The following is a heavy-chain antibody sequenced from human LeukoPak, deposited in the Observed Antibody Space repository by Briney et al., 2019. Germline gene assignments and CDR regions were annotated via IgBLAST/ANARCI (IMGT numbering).Heavy chain of an antibody. Sequence: GGSLRLSCAASGFTFRDYWMTWVRQAPGKGLEWVADIKQDGGDKNYVASVKGRFTISRDNAKNSLYLQMDSLRAEDTAVYYCVRAGYTYGTLYFWGQGTLVTVSS. CDR1: GFTFRDYW. CDR3: VRAGYTYGTLYF. D-gene: IGHD5-18*01. CDR2: IKQDGGDK. J-gene: IGHJ4*02. V-gene: IGHV3-7*01.